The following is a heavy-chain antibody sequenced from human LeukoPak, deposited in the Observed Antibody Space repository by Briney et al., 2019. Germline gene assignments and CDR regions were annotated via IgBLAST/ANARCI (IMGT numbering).Heavy chain of an antibody. J-gene: IGHJ6*02. CDR2: IYPGDSDT. CDR3: ARGAAGTTPDYYYFGLDV. V-gene: IGHV5-51*01. CDR1: GYRFTDYR. D-gene: IGHD1-7*01. Sequence: GESLKISCKGSGYRFTDYRIGWVRQMPGKGLEWMGIIYPGDSDTRYSPSFQGQVTISADKSINTAHLQWSSLKASDTAMYHCARGAAGTTPDYYYFGLDVWGQGTTVRVSS.